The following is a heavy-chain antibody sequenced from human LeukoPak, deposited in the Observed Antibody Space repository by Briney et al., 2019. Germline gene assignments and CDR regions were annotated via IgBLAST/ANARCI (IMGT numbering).Heavy chain of an antibody. J-gene: IGHJ4*02. D-gene: IGHD3-9*01. Sequence: GGSLRLSCAASGFTVSSNYLSWARQAPGKGLEWVSTISSGGSKYYADSVTGRFTISRDNSKNTLYLQMNSLRAEDTAVYYCARDGAVLTGYYDYWGQGTLVTVSS. V-gene: IGHV3-66*01. CDR1: GFTVSSNY. CDR2: ISSGGSK. CDR3: ARDGAVLTGYYDY.